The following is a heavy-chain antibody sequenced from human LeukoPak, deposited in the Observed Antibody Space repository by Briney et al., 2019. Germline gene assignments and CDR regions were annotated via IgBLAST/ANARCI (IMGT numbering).Heavy chain of an antibody. D-gene: IGHD1-14*01. CDR2: ISGGGGST. CDR1: AFTFSSYA. J-gene: IGHJ5*02. CDR3: AKGSGINHYHWIDP. Sequence: GGSLRLACAASAFTFSSYAMNWVRQAPGKGLEWVSGISGGGGSTYYADSVKGRFTISRDNSKNTLYLQMDSLRAEDTALYYCAKGSGINHYHWIDPWGQGTLVTVSS. V-gene: IGHV3-23*01.